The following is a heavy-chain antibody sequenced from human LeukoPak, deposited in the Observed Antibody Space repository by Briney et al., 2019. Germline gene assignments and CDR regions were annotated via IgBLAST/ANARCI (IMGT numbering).Heavy chain of an antibody. V-gene: IGHV3-11*04. CDR3: ARDPHSYGYGYFDY. CDR1: GFTFSDYY. CDR2: ISSSGSTI. Sequence: GGSLRLSCAASGFTFSDYYMSWIRQAPGKGLEWVSYISSSGSTIYYADSVKGRFTISRDNSKNTLYLQMNSLRAEDTAVYYCARDPHSYGYGYFDYWGQGTLVTVSS. D-gene: IGHD5-18*01. J-gene: IGHJ4*02.